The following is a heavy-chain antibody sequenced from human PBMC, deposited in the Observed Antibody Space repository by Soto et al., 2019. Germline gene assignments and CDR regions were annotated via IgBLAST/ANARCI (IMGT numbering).Heavy chain of an antibody. CDR3: ARGKFGGYSGYDYYFDY. D-gene: IGHD5-12*01. V-gene: IGHV4-59*01. J-gene: IGHJ4*02. CDR2: IYYSGST. Sequence: SETLSLTCTVSGGSISSYYWSWIRQPPGKGLEWIGYIYYSGSTNYNPSLKSRVTISVDTSKNQFSLKLSSVTAADTAVYYCARGKFGGYSGYDYYFDYWGQGTLVTVSS. CDR1: GGSISSYY.